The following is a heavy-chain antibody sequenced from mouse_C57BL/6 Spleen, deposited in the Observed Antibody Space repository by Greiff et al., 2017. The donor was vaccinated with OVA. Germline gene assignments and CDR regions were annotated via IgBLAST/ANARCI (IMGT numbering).Heavy chain of an antibody. CDR2: IYPGDGDT. D-gene: IGHD1-1*01. CDR3: ARSVIKDYGSPLYAMDY. V-gene: IGHV1-80*01. CDR1: GYAFSSYW. J-gene: IGHJ4*01. Sequence: VQLQQSGAELVKPGASVKISCKASGYAFSSYWMNWVKQRPGKGLEWIGQIYPGDGDTNYNGKFKGKATLTADKSSSTAYMQLSSLTSEDSAVYFCARSVIKDYGSPLYAMDYWGQGTSVTVSS.